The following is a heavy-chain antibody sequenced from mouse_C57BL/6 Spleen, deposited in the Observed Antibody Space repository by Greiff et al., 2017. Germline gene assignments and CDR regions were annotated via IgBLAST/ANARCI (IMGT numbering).Heavy chain of an antibody. CDR3: ARAAQATGCDY. J-gene: IGHJ2*01. CDR1: GYAFSSYW. D-gene: IGHD3-2*02. Sequence: VQLQQSGAELVKPGASVKISCKASGYAFSSYWMTWVKQRPGKGLEWIGQIYPGDGDTNYNGKFKGKATLTADKSSSTAYMQLSSLTSEDSAVYFCARAAQATGCDYWGQGTTLTVSS. V-gene: IGHV1-80*01. CDR2: IYPGDGDT.